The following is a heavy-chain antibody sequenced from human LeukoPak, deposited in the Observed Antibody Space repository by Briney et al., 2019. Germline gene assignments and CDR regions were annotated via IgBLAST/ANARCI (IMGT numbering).Heavy chain of an antibody. CDR1: GGSISSSSYY. Sequence: SETLSLTCTVSGGSISSSSYYWGWIRQPPGKGLEWIGSIYYSGSTYYNPSLKSRVTISVDTSKNQFSLKLSSVTAADTAVYYCARVPALNYYDSSGYLQAWFDPWGQGTLVTVSS. V-gene: IGHV4-39*07. CDR3: ARVPALNYYDSSGYLQAWFDP. D-gene: IGHD3-22*01. CDR2: IYYSGST. J-gene: IGHJ5*02.